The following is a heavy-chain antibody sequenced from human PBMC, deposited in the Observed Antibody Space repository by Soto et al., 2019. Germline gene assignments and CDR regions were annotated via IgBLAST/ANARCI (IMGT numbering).Heavy chain of an antibody. Sequence: QVQLQESGPGLAKPSETLSLTCTVSGGSISSYFWSWIRQPAGKGLEWIGRIYTSESTNYNPSLKSRVTMSVDTSKNQFSLRLSSVTAADTAVYYCARDGDFWSGSYAFDIWGQGTMVTVSS. J-gene: IGHJ3*02. D-gene: IGHD3-3*01. V-gene: IGHV4-4*07. CDR1: GGSISSYF. CDR3: ARDGDFWSGSYAFDI. CDR2: IYTSEST.